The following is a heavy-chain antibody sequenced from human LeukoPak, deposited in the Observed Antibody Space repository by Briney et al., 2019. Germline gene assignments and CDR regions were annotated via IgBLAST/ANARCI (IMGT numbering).Heavy chain of an antibody. J-gene: IGHJ4*02. CDR2: ISYDGSNK. V-gene: IGHV3-30*03. Sequence: GGSLRLSCAASGFTFSSYGMHWVRQAPGQGLEWVAVISYDGSNKYYADSVKGRFTTSRDNSKNTLYLQMNSLRAEDTAVYYCARANYLGSCFDYWGQGTLITVSS. CDR1: GFTFSSYG. CDR3: ARANYLGSCFDY. D-gene: IGHD6-13*01.